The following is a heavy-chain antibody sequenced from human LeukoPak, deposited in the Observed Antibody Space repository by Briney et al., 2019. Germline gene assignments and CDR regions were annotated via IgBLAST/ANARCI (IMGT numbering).Heavy chain of an antibody. D-gene: IGHD6-13*01. J-gene: IGHJ4*02. CDR3: ARDAWSSSWYFNY. V-gene: IGHV3-23*01. CDR1: GFTFSSYS. Sequence: SGGSLRLSCAASGFTFSSYSMSWVRQAPGKGLEWVSGTSDRGDYTYYADSVKGRFTISRDNSKNTLYLQMNSLRAEDTAVYYCARDAWSSSWYFNYWGQGTLVTVSS. CDR2: TSDRGDYT.